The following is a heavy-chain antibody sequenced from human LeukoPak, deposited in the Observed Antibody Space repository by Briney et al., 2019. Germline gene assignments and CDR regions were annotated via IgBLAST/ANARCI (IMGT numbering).Heavy chain of an antibody. CDR1: GYTFTNYG. Sequence: GASVKVSCKASGYTFTNYGISWVRQAPGQGLEWMGWISAHNGNTNYAQKLQGRVAMTIDTSTSTAYMELRSLRSDDTAVYYCARIPYGVNFLDYWGQGTLVTVSS. V-gene: IGHV1-18*01. D-gene: IGHD4-23*01. J-gene: IGHJ4*02. CDR3: ARIPYGVNFLDY. CDR2: ISAHNGNT.